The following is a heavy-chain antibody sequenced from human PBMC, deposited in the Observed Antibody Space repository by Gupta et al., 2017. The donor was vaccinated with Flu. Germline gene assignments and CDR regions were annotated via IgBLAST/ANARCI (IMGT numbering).Heavy chain of an antibody. J-gene: IGHJ4*02. CDR3: VTDRRGTEHYFDY. CDR1: GYSFTTYG. Sequence: QVNLVQSGPEVKEPGASVTVSCKSSGYSFTTYGISWVRQAPGQGLEWVAWIGGRGDNPNSARRLQGRVTVTIDTSTATTYMELKSLTSADTGVYYCVTDRRGTEHYFDYWGQGTLVTVSS. CDR2: IGGRGDNP. D-gene: IGHD1-1*01. V-gene: IGHV1-18*01.